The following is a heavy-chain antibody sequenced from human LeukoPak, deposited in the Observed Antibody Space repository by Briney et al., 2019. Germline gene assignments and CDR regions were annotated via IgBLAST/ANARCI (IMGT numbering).Heavy chain of an antibody. CDR2: IYYSGST. V-gene: IGHV4-59*01. Sequence: SETLSLTCTVSGGSISSYYWSWIRQPPGKGLEWIGYIYYSGSTNYNPSLKSRVTISVDTSKNQFSLKLSSVTAADTAVYYCARVVGRYDFWSGYYREHKGGFDYWGQGTLVTVSS. CDR1: GGSISSYY. D-gene: IGHD3-3*01. CDR3: ARVVGRYDFWSGYYREHKGGFDY. J-gene: IGHJ4*02.